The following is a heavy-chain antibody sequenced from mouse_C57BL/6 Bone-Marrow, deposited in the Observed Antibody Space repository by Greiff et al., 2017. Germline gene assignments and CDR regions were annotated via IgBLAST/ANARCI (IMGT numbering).Heavy chain of an antibody. V-gene: IGHV3-5*01. CDR1: GISITTGNYR. CDR2: IYYSGTI. CDR3: ARLYYYGSNYWYFDV. J-gene: IGHJ1*03. D-gene: IGHD1-1*01. Sequence: EVQVVESGPGLVKPSQTVFLTCTVTGISITTGNYRWSWIRQFPGNKLEWIGYIYYSGTITYNPSLTSRTTITRDTPKNQFFLEMNSLTAEDTATYYCARLYYYGSNYWYFDVWGTGTTVTVSS.